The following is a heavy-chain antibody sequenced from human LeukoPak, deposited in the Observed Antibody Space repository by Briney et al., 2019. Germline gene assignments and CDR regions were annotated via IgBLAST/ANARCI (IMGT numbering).Heavy chain of an antibody. CDR2: ISSSSSYI. CDR1: GFTFSSYS. J-gene: IGHJ4*02. Sequence: GGSLRLSCAASGFTFSSYSMNWVRQAPGKGLEWVSSISSSSSYIYYADSVKGRFTISRDNAKNSLYLQMNSLRAEDTAVYYCASDSDYYDSSGYYFFDYWGQGTLVTVSS. CDR3: ASDSDYYDSSGYYFFDY. D-gene: IGHD3-22*01. V-gene: IGHV3-21*01.